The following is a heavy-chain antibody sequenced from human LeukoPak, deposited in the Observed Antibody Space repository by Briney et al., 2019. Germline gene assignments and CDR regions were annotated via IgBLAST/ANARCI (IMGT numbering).Heavy chain of an antibody. V-gene: IGHV3-15*01. D-gene: IGHD2-15*01. CDR2: IKSSGDGGTT. CDR3: TTDGGY. Sequence: GGSLRLSCEASGFSFSDAWMSWVRQAPGKGLEWVGRIKSSGDGGTTDYTAPVKGRFTISRDDPRNTVFLQMNTLKTEDTAVYYCTTDGGYWGQGTLVTVSS. CDR1: GFSFSDAW. J-gene: IGHJ4*02.